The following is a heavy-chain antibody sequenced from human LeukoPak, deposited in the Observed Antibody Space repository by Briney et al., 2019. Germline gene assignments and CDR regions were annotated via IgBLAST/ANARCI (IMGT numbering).Heavy chain of an antibody. CDR2: ISGSGGSP. Sequence: PGGSLRLSCAASGFTFGNYAMTWVRQAPGEGLEWVSSISGSGGSPIYADSVKGRFTISRDNSKSTLYLQVNSLRAEDTAIYYCARYCTSTSCAFEYWGQGTLVTVSS. V-gene: IGHV3-23*01. CDR3: ARYCTSTSCAFEY. CDR1: GFTFGNYA. D-gene: IGHD2-2*01. J-gene: IGHJ4*02.